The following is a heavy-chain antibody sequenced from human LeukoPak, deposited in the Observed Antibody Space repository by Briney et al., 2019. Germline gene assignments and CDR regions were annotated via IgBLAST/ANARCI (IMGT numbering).Heavy chain of an antibody. D-gene: IGHD3-10*01. V-gene: IGHV4-61*02. J-gene: IGHJ6*02. CDR2: IYTSGST. CDR1: GGSISSGSYY. CDR3: ARVSRWYYYGSGSYYPQRGALDV. Sequence: SETLSLTCTVSGGSISSGSYYWSWIRQPAGKGLEWIGRIYTSGSTNYNPSLKSRVTISVDTSKNQFSLKLSSVTAADTAVYYCARVSRWYYYGSGSYYPQRGALDVWGQGTTVTVSS.